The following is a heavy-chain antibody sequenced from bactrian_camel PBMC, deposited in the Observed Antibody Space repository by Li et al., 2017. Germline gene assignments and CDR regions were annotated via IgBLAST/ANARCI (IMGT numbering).Heavy chain of an antibody. CDR3: AAEGRPTSGDFALRWGCSDFRY. CDR2: MYTGFGGGNI. Sequence: HVQLVESGGGSVQPGGSLKLSCVASGDTYLINGVGWFRQGPGKEREGVAAMYTGFGGGNIYYDDSVKGRFTIPQDNSKNTLSLQMGDLKPEDTATYYCAAEGRPTSGDFALRWGCSDFRYWGQGTQVTVS. CDR1: GDTYLING. J-gene: IGHJ6*01. V-gene: IGHV3S54*01. D-gene: IGHD1*01.